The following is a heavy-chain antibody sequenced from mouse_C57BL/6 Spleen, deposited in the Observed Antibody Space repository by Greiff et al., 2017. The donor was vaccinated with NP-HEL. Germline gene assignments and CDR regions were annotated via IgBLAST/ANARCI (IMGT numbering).Heavy chain of an antibody. J-gene: IGHJ2*01. Sequence: EVMLVESGGGLVKPGGSLKLSCAASGFTFSSYTMSWVRQTPEKRLEWVATISGGGGNTYYPDSVKGRFTISRDNAKNTLYLQMSSLRSEDTALYYCAKTYDYPYFDYWGQGTTLTVSS. CDR1: GFTFSSYT. D-gene: IGHD2-4*01. CDR3: AKTYDYPYFDY. CDR2: ISGGGGNT. V-gene: IGHV5-9*01.